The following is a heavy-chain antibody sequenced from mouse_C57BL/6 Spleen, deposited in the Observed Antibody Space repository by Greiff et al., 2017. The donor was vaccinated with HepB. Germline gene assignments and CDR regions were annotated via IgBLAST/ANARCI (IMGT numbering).Heavy chain of an antibody. CDR2: IDPENGDT. CDR1: GFNIKDDY. Sequence: VQLQQSGAELVRPGASVKLSCTASGFNIKDDYMHWVKQRPEQGLEWIGWIDPENGDTEYASKFQGKATITADTSSNTAYLQLSSLTSEDTAVYYGAYYYGIDYWGQGTTLTVSS. CDR3: AYYYGIDY. D-gene: IGHD1-1*01. J-gene: IGHJ2*01. V-gene: IGHV14-4*01.